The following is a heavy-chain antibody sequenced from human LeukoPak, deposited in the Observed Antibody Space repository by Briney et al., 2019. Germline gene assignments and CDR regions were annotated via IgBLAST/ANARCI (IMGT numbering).Heavy chain of an antibody. Sequence: ASVKVSRKASGYTFTSYGISWVRQAPGQGLEWMGWISAYNGNTNYAQKLQGRVTMTTDTSTSTAYMELRSLRSDDTAVYYCARITRRTGTFDPWGQGTLVTVSS. CDR1: GYTFTSYG. D-gene: IGHD1-14*01. V-gene: IGHV1-18*01. CDR3: ARITRRTGTFDP. CDR2: ISAYNGNT. J-gene: IGHJ5*02.